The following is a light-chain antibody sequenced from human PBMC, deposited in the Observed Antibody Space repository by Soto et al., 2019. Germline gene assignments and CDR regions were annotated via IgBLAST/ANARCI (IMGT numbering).Light chain of an antibody. Sequence: EIVLTQSPGTLSLSPGETAALSCRASQTISSASLAWYQQKPGQAPRLLIYLASTRAPGIPDRFSGGGSGTDFTLTITRLEPEDLAVYYCQHFGTSSWTFGQGTKVDIK. CDR1: QTISSAS. CDR3: QHFGTSSWT. CDR2: LAS. J-gene: IGKJ1*01. V-gene: IGKV3-20*01.